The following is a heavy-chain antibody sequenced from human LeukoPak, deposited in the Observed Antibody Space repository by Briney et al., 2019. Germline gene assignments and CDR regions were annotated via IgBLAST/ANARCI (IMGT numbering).Heavy chain of an antibody. V-gene: IGHV3-21*01. Sequence: GGSLRLSCAASGFTFSSCSMNWVRQAPGKGLEWVSSISSSSSYIYYADSVKGRFTISRDNAKNSLYLQMNSLRAEDTAVYYCARVRWASPNWFDPWGQGTLVTVSS. CDR3: ARVRWASPNWFDP. CDR1: GFTFSSCS. D-gene: IGHD4-23*01. J-gene: IGHJ5*02. CDR2: ISSSSSYI.